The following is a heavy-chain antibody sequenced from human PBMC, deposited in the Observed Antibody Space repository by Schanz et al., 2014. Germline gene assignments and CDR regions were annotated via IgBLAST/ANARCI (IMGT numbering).Heavy chain of an antibody. CDR3: ARLDSSSWYPRY. D-gene: IGHD6-13*01. J-gene: IGHJ4*02. Sequence: EVQLVESGGGLVKPGGSLRLSCEASGFTFSNYGMNWVRQAPEKGLEWVSYISSSSGTIYYADSVKGRFTISRDNAKNSLYLQMNSLRAEDTAVYYCARLDSSSWYPRYWGQGTLVTVSS. CDR2: ISSSSGTI. V-gene: IGHV3-48*04. CDR1: GFTFSNYG.